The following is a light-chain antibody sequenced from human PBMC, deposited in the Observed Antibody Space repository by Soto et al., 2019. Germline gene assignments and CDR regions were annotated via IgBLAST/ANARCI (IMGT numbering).Light chain of an antibody. CDR2: DAS. V-gene: IGKV3-15*01. CDR3: LQRSDWRT. Sequence: EIVMTQSPATLSVSPGERATLSCRASQSVSSNVAWYQQKPGQAPSLLIYDASTRATGIPARFSGSGSGTEFTLIISSLQSEDFAVYYCLQRSDWRTFGRGTKV. CDR1: QSVSSN. J-gene: IGKJ1*01.